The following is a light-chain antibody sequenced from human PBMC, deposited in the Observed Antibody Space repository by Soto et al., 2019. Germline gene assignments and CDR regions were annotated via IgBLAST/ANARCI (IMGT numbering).Light chain of an antibody. CDR1: QSVSSGY. Sequence: EIVLTQSPGTLSLSPGERATLSCRASQSVSSGYLAWYQQKPGQAPRLLIYGASSRATGIPDRFSGSGSGPDFTLIISRLEPEDFAVYYCQQYGSSPRTFGQGTKVEIK. V-gene: IGKV3-20*01. CDR2: GAS. CDR3: QQYGSSPRT. J-gene: IGKJ1*01.